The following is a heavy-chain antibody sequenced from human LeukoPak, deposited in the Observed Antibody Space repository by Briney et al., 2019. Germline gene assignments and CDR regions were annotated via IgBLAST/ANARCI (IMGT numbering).Heavy chain of an antibody. Sequence: GGSLRLSCAASGFTFSSYGMHCVRQAPGKGLEWVAVISYDGSNKYYADSVKGRFTISRDNSKNTLYLQMNSLRAEDTAVYYCAKDLSGSGSYLGLWGQGTLVTVSS. V-gene: IGHV3-30*18. CDR2: ISYDGSNK. J-gene: IGHJ4*02. CDR3: AKDLSGSGSYLGL. CDR1: GFTFSSYG. D-gene: IGHD3-10*01.